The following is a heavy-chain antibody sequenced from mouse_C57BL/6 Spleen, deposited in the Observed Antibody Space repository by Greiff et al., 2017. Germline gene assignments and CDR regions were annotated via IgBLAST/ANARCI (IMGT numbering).Heavy chain of an antibody. CDR1: GFTFRDYG. D-gene: IGHD6-2*01. CDR2: ISSGSSTF. J-gene: IGHJ3*01. Sequence: EVKLVESGGGLVKPGGSLKLSCAASGFTFRDYGMHWVRQAPEKGLEWVAYISSGSSTFYYADTVKGRFTISRDNAKNTLFLQMTSLRSEDSAVYFCAREGTSPFAYWGQGTLVTVSA. CDR3: AREGTSPFAY. V-gene: IGHV5-17*01.